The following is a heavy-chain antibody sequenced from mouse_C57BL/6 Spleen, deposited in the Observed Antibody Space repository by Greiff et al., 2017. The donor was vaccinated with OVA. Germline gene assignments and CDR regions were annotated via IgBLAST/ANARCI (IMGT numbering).Heavy chain of an antibody. V-gene: IGHV7-1*01. CDR2: SRTKANDYTT. CDR3: ARDDDAMDY. Sequence: EVMLVESGGGLVQSGRSLRLSCATSGFTFSDFYMEWVRQAPGKGLEWIAASRTKANDYTTASSASVKGRFIVSRDTSPSILDLQMNGMRAEDTATYYYARDDDAMDYWGQGTSVTVSS. CDR1: GFTFSDFY. J-gene: IGHJ4*01.